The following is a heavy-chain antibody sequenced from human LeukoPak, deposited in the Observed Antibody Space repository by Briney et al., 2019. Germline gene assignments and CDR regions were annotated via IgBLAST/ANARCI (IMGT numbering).Heavy chain of an antibody. J-gene: IGHJ5*02. V-gene: IGHV1-18*01. CDR3: ARDYVGATNYNWFDP. CDR2: ISAYNGNT. Sequence: ASVKVSCKASGYTFTSYGISWVRQAPGQGLEWMGWISAYNGNTNYAQKLQGRVTMTTDTSTSTAYMELRSLRSDDTAVYYCARDYVGATNYNWFDPWGQGTLVTVSS. CDR1: GYTFTSYG. D-gene: IGHD1-26*01.